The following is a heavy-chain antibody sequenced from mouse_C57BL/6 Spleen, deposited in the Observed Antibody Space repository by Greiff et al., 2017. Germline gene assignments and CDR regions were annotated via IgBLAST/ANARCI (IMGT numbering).Heavy chain of an antibody. CDR2: INYDGSSH. J-gene: IGHJ2*01. CDR3: ARGSDYGYYFDY. CDR1: GFTFSDYY. V-gene: IGHV5-16*01. Sequence: EVKLMESEGGLVQPGSSMTLSCTASGFTFSDYYMAWVRQVPEKGLEWVANINYDGSSHYYLHSLKSRFIISRDNAKNILYLQMSSLKSEDTATYYCARGSDYGYYFDYWGQGTTLTVSS. D-gene: IGHD1-1*01.